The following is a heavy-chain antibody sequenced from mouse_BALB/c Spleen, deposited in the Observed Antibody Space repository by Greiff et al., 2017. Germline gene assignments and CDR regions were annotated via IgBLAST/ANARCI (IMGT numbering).Heavy chain of an antibody. D-gene: IGHD2-14*01. Sequence: EVQRVESGGDLVKPGGSLKLSCAASGFTFSSYGMSWVRQTPDKRLEWVATISRGGSYTYYPDSVKGRFTISRDNAKNTLYLQMSSLKSEDTAMYYCARLSHYGYDVSGGFDYWGQGTTLTVSS. CDR1: GFTFSSYG. CDR3: ARLSHYGYDVSGGFDY. J-gene: IGHJ2*01. V-gene: IGHV5-6*01. CDR2: ISRGGSYT.